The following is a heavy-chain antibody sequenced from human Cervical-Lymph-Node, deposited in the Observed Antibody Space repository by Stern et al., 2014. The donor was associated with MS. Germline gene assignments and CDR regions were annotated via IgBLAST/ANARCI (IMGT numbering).Heavy chain of an antibody. CDR3: ARRHCSSRRCGWFDP. CDR1: GYSFTSYW. V-gene: IGHV5-51*01. Sequence: EVHLVESEAEVKKPGESLKISCKGSGYSFTSYWIGWVRQMPGKGLEWMGIINPGDSDTRYSPSFQGQVTISADKSISTAYLQWSSLKASDTAMYYCARRHCSSRRCGWFDPWGQGTLVTVSS. CDR2: INPGDSDT. D-gene: IGHD2-2*01. J-gene: IGHJ5*02.